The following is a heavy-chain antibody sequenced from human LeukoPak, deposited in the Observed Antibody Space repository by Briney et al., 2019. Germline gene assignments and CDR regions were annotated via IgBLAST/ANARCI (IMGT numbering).Heavy chain of an antibody. CDR2: ISYDGSNK. V-gene: IGHV3-30*18. CDR3: ANFGDGYNAERGYYFDY. D-gene: IGHD5-24*01. Sequence: GRSLRLSCAASGFTFSSCGMHWVRQAPGKGLEWVAVISYDGSNKYYADSVKGRFTISRDNSKNTLYLQMNSLRAEDTAVYYCANFGDGYNAERGYYFDYWGQGTLVTVSS. J-gene: IGHJ4*02. CDR1: GFTFSSCG.